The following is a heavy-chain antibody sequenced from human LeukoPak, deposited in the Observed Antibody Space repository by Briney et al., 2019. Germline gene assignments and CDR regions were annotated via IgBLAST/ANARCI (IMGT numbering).Heavy chain of an antibody. D-gene: IGHD5-18*01. J-gene: IGHJ6*02. Sequence: GASVKVSCKASGYTFTSYGISWVRQAPGQGLEWMGWISAYNGNTNYAQKLQGRVTMTTDTSTSTAYMEPRSMTSDDTAVYYCTRDLRDTAMVYYYYYGMDVWGQGTTVTVSS. CDR3: TRDLRDTAMVYYYYYGMDV. V-gene: IGHV1-18*01. CDR2: ISAYNGNT. CDR1: GYTFTSYG.